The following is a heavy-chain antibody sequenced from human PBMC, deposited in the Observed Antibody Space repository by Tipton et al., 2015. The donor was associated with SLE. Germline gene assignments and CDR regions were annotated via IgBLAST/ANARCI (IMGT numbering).Heavy chain of an antibody. J-gene: IGHJ4*02. Sequence: TLSLTCSVSGGSITNGNYFWGWIRQPPGKGLEWIGNIYYSGSPYYNPSLKSRVTISVNTSKNQFSLRLTSMTPADTALYYCARARRTTSSHFDYWGQGTLVTVSS. D-gene: IGHD1-14*01. CDR2: IYYSGSP. CDR3: ARARRTTSSHFDY. CDR1: GGSITNGNYF. V-gene: IGHV4-39*07.